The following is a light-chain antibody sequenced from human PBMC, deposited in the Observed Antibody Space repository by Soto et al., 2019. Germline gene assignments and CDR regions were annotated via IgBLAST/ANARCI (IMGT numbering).Light chain of an antibody. CDR3: SSYTTSNTRQIV. CDR2: DVS. V-gene: IGLV2-14*03. CDR1: SSDVGGYNY. Sequence: QSVLTQPASVSGSPGQSSTIFCTGTSSDVGGYNYVSWYQHHPGKAPKLLIYDVSNRPSGVSNRFSGSKSDNTASLTISGLQPEDGADYYCSSYTTSNTRQIVFGTGTKVTVL. J-gene: IGLJ1*01.